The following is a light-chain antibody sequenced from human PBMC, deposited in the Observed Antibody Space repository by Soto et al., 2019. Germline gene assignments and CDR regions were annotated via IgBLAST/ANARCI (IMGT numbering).Light chain of an antibody. V-gene: IGLV2-14*01. Sequence: QSALTQPASVSGSPGQSITIPCTGTSSDVGGYNYVSWYQQHPGKAPKLMIYEVSNRPSGVSNRFSGSKFGNTASLTISGLQAEDEADYYCSSYTSTSTLIFGIGTKVTVL. CDR2: EVS. J-gene: IGLJ1*01. CDR1: SSDVGGYNY. CDR3: SSYTSTSTLI.